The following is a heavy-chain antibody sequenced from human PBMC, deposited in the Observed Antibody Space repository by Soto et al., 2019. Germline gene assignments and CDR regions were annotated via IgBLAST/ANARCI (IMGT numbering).Heavy chain of an antibody. V-gene: IGHV4-30-4*01. CDR3: AREAYYYDSSGYIYYYYGMDV. Sequence: SETLSLTCTVSGGSISSGYYYWSWIRQPPGKGLEWIGYIYYSGSTYYNPSLKSRVTISVDTSKNQFSLKLSSVTAADTAVYYCAREAYYYDSSGYIYYYYGMDVWGQGTTVTVSS. J-gene: IGHJ6*02. CDR1: GGSISSGYYY. CDR2: IYYSGST. D-gene: IGHD3-22*01.